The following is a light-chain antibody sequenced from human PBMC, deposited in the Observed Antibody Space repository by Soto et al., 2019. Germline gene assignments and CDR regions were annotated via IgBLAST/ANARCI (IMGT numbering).Light chain of an antibody. CDR1: QSLNSNY. CDR3: QQYAGSPRT. CDR2: GAS. J-gene: IGKJ2*01. V-gene: IGKV3-20*01. Sequence: EIVLTQSPGILSLSPGERATLSCRASQSLNSNYLAWFQQKPGQAPRLLTYGASSRATGFPDRFSGSGSGTDFTLTITRLEPEDSAVYYCQQYAGSPRTFGRGTKVDIK.